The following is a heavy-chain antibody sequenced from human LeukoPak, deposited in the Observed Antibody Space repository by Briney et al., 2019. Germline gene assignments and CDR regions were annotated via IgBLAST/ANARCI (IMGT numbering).Heavy chain of an antibody. V-gene: IGHV1-46*01. CDR2: INPSGGST. Sequence: ASVKASCKASGYTLTTYYMHWVRQAPGQGLEWMGIINPSGGSTSYAQKFQGRVTMTRDTSTSTVYMELSSVRSEDTAVYYCAKSHDYGDYVVDYWGQGTLVTVSS. D-gene: IGHD4-17*01. J-gene: IGHJ4*02. CDR3: AKSHDYGDYVVDY. CDR1: GYTLTTYY.